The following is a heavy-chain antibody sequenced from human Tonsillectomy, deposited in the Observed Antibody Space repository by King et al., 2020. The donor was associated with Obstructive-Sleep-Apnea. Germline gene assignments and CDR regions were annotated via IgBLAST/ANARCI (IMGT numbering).Heavy chain of an antibody. D-gene: IGHD3-22*01. CDR2: ISGSGGST. J-gene: IGHJ4*02. CDR3: ARGEDYYDSSGFRYFDY. CDR1: GFTFSSYA. V-gene: IGHV3-23*04. Sequence: VQLVESGGGLVQPGGSLRLSCAASGFTFSSYAMSWVRQAPGKGLEWVSAISGSGGSTYYADSGKGRFTISRDNSKNTLYLQMNSLRAEDTAVYYCARGEDYYDSSGFRYFDYWGQGTLVTVSS.